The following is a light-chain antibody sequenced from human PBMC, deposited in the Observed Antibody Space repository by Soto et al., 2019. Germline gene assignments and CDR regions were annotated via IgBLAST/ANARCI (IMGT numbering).Light chain of an antibody. V-gene: IGKV1-9*01. CDR1: QDISTS. CDR3: QHLRTYPFS. CDR2: PAS. Sequence: DIQMTQSPSFLSASVGDRVTVSCRASQDISTSLAWFQQKAGKVPQLLVYPASTLQDGVPSRFSGSGSGTYITPTINNLQAEDFATYYCQHLRTYPFSFGQGTKVDIK. J-gene: IGKJ2*03.